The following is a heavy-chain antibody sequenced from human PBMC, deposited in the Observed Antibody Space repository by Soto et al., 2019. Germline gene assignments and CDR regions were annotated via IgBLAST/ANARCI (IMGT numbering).Heavy chain of an antibody. Sequence: GASVKVSCKASGYTFRNYGIFWVRQAPGQGLEWMAWSYPYNGDSNYAQKFRGRVSVTTDTSTNTAFLDPWSLTSDDTAKYYCARDLNGVAGGGSWGQGTLVTVSS. CDR1: GYTFRNYG. V-gene: IGHV1-18*04. CDR2: SYPYNGDS. D-gene: IGHD2-8*01. J-gene: IGHJ5*02. CDR3: ARDLNGVAGGGS.